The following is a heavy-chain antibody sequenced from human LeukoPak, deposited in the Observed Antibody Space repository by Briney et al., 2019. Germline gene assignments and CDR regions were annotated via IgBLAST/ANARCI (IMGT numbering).Heavy chain of an antibody. V-gene: IGHV3-30*04. J-gene: IGHJ4*02. CDR2: ISDDGRHE. D-gene: IGHD6-19*01. CDR1: GFTFSRYA. Sequence: PGRSLRLSCAASGFTFSRYAMHWVRQTPGKGLEWMAIISDDGRHEYYADSVEGRFTISRDNSKNTLSLQMNSLRAEDTAVYYCAKGDGSFVVDFWGQGTLVTVSS. CDR3: AKGDGSFVVDF.